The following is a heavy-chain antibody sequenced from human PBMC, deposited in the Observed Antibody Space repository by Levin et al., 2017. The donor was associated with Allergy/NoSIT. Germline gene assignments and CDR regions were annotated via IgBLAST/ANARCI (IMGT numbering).Heavy chain of an antibody. V-gene: IGHV4-4*02. CDR2: IYHSGST. D-gene: IGHD3-10*01. CDR3: ARAPGGIITMVRGAYNWFDP. CDR1: GGSISSSNW. J-gene: IGHJ5*02. Sequence: SETLSLTCAVSGGSISSSNWWSWVRQPPGKGLEWLGEIYHSGSTNYNPSLKSRVTISVDKSKNQFSLKLSSVTAADTAVYYCARAPGGIITMVRGAYNWFDPWGQGTLVTVSS.